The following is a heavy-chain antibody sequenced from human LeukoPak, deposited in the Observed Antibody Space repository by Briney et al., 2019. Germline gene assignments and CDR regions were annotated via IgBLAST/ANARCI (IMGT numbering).Heavy chain of an antibody. CDR2: IIPIFGTA. CDR3: ARAEWRQQLFPFDY. D-gene: IGHD6-6*01. CDR1: GGTFSSYA. J-gene: IGHJ4*02. Sequence: SVKVSCKASGGTFSSYAISWVRQAPGQGLEWMGGIIPIFGTANYAQKFQGRVTITADESTSKAYMELSSLRSEDTAVYYCARAEWRQQLFPFDYWGQGTLVTVSS. V-gene: IGHV1-69*01.